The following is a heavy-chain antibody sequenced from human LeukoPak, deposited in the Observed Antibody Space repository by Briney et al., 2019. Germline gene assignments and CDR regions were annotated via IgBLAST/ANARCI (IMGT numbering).Heavy chain of an antibody. CDR3: ASPRGGFGELLPLALDY. V-gene: IGHV3-30*02. CDR1: GFTFSTYG. D-gene: IGHD3-10*01. J-gene: IGHJ4*02. CDR2: IRYDGSNK. Sequence: PGGSLRLSCAASGFTFSTYGIHWVRQAPGKGLEWVAFIRYDGSNKYYADSVKGRFTIPRDNSKNTVYLQMTSLRAEDTAVYYCASPRGGFGELLPLALDYWGQGTLVTVSS.